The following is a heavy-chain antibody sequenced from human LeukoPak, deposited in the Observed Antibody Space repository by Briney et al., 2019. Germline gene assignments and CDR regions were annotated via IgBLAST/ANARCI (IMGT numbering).Heavy chain of an antibody. CDR3: ANLLDIVVVPAAQSADFDY. Sequence: PGGSLRLSCAASGFTFSSYAMHWVRQAPGKGLEWVAVISYDGDNKYYADSVKGRFTISRDNSKNTLYLQMNSLRAEDTAVYYCANLLDIVVVPAAQSADFDYWGQGTLVTVSS. J-gene: IGHJ4*02. D-gene: IGHD2-2*03. CDR1: GFTFSSYA. CDR2: ISYDGDNK. V-gene: IGHV3-30-3*01.